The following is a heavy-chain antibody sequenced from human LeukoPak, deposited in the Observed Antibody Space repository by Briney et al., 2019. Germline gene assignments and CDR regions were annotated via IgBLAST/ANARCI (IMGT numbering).Heavy chain of an antibody. D-gene: IGHD3-22*01. V-gene: IGHV3-21*04. J-gene: IGHJ5*02. CDR2: ISSSSSYI. Sequence: GGSLRLSCAASGFTFSSYSMNWVRQAPGKGLEWVSSISSSSSYIYYADSVKGRFTISRDNAKNSLYLQMNSLRAEDTALYYCAKDTGYDSSGYYLNNWFDPWGQGTLVTVSS. CDR3: AKDTGYDSSGYYLNNWFDP. CDR1: GFTFSSYS.